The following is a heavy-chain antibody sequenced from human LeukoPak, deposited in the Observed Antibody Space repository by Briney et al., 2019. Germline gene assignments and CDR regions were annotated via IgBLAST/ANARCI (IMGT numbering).Heavy chain of an antibody. J-gene: IGHJ4*02. CDR1: GGSIRSYY. D-gene: IGHD1-7*01. CDR3: ARDNWNYPTHFFDY. Sequence: NPSETLSLTCTVSGGSIRSYYWSWIRQPPGKGLEWIWYISDSGSTDYKPSLKSRVSMSVDTSKNQFSLKLSSVTAADTAVYYCARDNWNYPTHFFDYWGQGTLVTVSS. CDR2: ISDSGST. V-gene: IGHV4-59*01.